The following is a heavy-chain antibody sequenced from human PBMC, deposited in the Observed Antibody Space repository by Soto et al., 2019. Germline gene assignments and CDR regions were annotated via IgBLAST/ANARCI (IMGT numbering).Heavy chain of an antibody. CDR2: IIPILGIA. D-gene: IGHD2-15*01. Sequence: QVQLVQSGAEVKKPGSSVKVSCKASGGTFSSYTISWVRQAPGQGLEWMGSIIPILGIANYAQMFQGRVTITADKSTSTAYMELSSLRSEDTAVYYCARCSGGSCQYGMDVWGQGTTVTVSS. V-gene: IGHV1-69*02. CDR3: ARCSGGSCQYGMDV. CDR1: GGTFSSYT. J-gene: IGHJ6*02.